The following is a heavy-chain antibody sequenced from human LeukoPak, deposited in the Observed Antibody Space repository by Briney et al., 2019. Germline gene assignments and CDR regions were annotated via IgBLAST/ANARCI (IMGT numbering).Heavy chain of an antibody. D-gene: IGHD7-27*01. Sequence: GESLKISCKASGYSFTNFWLGWVRQMPGKGLEWMGIIYHGDSGTRYSPSFEGQVTISADKSISTAYLQLGSLKASDTAMYYCARSRGDNNWFDPWGQGTLVTVSS. CDR3: ARSRGDNNWFDP. V-gene: IGHV5-51*01. CDR1: GYSFTNFW. J-gene: IGHJ5*02. CDR2: IYHGDSGT.